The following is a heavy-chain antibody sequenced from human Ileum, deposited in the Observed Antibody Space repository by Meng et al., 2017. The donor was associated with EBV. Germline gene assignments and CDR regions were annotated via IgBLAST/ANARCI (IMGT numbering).Heavy chain of an antibody. CDR3: AMGPDYAKTGY. J-gene: IGHJ4*02. CDR2: ICYTDYT. D-gene: IGHD4-17*01. CDR1: GGSISSSNYC. Sequence: QLALPESGPGLVKPSETLSLTCSVSGGSISSSNYCWGWIRQPPGKGLEWIQSICYTDYTYYNPSLKSRVTISADKSKNQFSLRLNSLTAADTAVYYCAMGPDYAKTGYWGQGTLVTVSS. V-gene: IGHV4-39*01.